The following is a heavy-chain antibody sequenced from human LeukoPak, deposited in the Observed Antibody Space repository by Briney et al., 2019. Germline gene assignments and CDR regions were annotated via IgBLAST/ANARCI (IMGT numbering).Heavy chain of an antibody. CDR2: LSSSGGAI. CDR3: ARETSTAEYYFDY. V-gene: IGHV3-48*04. Sequence: GGSLRLSCAVSGFSLKTYGMNWVRQAPGKGLEWIAQLSSSGGAIYYADSVKGRFTISRDNAENSLYLQMNSLGAEDTAVYYCARETSTAEYYFDYWGRGTPVTVSS. CDR1: GFSLKTYG. D-gene: IGHD4-11*01. J-gene: IGHJ4*02.